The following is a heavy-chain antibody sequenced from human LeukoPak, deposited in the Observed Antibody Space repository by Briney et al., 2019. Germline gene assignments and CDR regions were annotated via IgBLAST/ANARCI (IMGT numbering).Heavy chain of an antibody. CDR2: IKQDGSEK. V-gene: IGHV3-7*02. J-gene: IGHJ4*02. CDR1: GFTFSGYW. D-gene: IGHD3-16*01. Sequence: GGSLRLSCAASGFTFSGYWMSWVRQAPGKGLEWVANIKQDGSEKYYVDSVKGRFTISRDNARNSLYLQMNSLRAEDTAVYYCAADGGPLLDYWGQGTLVTVSS. CDR3: AADGGPLLDY.